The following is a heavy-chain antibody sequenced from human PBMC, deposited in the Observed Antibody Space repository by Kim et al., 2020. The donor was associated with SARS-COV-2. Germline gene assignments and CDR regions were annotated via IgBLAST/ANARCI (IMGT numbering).Heavy chain of an antibody. CDR2: ST. Sequence: STYYADSVKGRFTISRDNAKNTLYLQMNSLRAEDTAVYYCAKVSSSPQVYWGQGTLVTVSS. V-gene: IGHV3-23*01. D-gene: IGHD6-13*01. CDR3: AKVSSSPQVY. J-gene: IGHJ4*02.